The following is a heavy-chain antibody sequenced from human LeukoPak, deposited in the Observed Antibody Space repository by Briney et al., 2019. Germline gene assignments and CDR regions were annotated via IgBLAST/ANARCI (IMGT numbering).Heavy chain of an antibody. CDR3: ARDQAYSSSHDAFDM. J-gene: IGHJ3*02. CDR1: GGSISSYY. V-gene: IGHV4-59*01. Sequence: SETLSLTCTVSGGSISSYYWSWIRQPPGKGLEWIGYIYYSGSTNYNPSLKSRVTISVDTSKNQFSLKLSSVTAADTAVYYCARDQAYSSSHDAFDMWGQGTMVTVSS. D-gene: IGHD6-6*01. CDR2: IYYSGST.